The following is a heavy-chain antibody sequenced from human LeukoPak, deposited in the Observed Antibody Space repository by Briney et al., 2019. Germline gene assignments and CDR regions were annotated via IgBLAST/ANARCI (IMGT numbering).Heavy chain of an antibody. CDR3: ARIESKLAYCGGDCYS. V-gene: IGHV3-23*01. CDR1: GFTVSSNY. Sequence: GGSLRLSCAASGFTVSSNYMSWVRQAPGKGLEWVSAISGSGGSTYYADSVKGRFTISRDNSKNTLYLQMNSLRAEDTAVYYCARIESKLAYCGGDCYSWGQGTLVTVSS. D-gene: IGHD2-21*02. CDR2: ISGSGGST. J-gene: IGHJ4*02.